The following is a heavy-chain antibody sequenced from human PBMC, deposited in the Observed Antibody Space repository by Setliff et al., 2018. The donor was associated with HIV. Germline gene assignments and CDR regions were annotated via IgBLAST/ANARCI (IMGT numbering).Heavy chain of an antibody. CDR2: IKKDGREK. CDR1: GFIFSDSW. Sequence: GGSLRLSCGASGFIFSDSWMDWVRQAPGKGLEWVATIKKDGREKYYVDSGKGRFTISRDNTKNSLYLQMNSLRAEDTAMYYCVRDGYNNWDLDHWGQGTLVTVSS. J-gene: IGHJ4*02. CDR3: VRDGYNNWDLDH. D-gene: IGHD5-12*01. V-gene: IGHV3-7*03.